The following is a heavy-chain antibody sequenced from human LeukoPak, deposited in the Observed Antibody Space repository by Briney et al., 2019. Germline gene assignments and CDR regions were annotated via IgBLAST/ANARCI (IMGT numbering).Heavy chain of an antibody. J-gene: IGHJ4*02. CDR2: ISYDGSNK. D-gene: IGHD2-15*01. Sequence: PGGSLRLSCAASGFTFSSYAMHWVRQAPGKGLEWVAVISYDGSNKYYADSVKGRFTISRDNSKNTLYLQMNSLRAEDTAVYYCGREWLVGKILFPYFDYWGQGTLVTVSS. CDR3: GREWLVGKILFPYFDY. CDR1: GFTFSSYA. V-gene: IGHV3-30*01.